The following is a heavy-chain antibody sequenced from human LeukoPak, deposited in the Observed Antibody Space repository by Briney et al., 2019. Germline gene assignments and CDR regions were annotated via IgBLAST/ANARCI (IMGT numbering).Heavy chain of an antibody. CDR3: ASIFWSGYYQFDY. D-gene: IGHD3-3*01. CDR1: GGSISSSSYY. Sequence: PSETLSLTCTVSGGSISSSSYYWGWIRQPPGKGLEWIGRIYYSGSTYYNPSLKSRVTISVDTSKNQFSLKLSSVTAADTAVYYCASIFWSGYYQFDYWGQGTLVTVSS. J-gene: IGHJ4*02. CDR2: IYYSGST. V-gene: IGHV4-39*01.